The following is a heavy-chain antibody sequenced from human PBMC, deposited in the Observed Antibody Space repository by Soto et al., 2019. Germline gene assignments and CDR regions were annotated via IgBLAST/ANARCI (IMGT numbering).Heavy chain of an antibody. J-gene: IGHJ3*02. Sequence: SETLSLTCAVYGGSFSGCYWSWIRQPPGKVLEWIGEINHSGSTNYNPSLKSRVTISVDTSKNQFSLKLSSVTAADTAVYYCARSRYFDAFDIWGQGTMVT. D-gene: IGHD3-9*01. V-gene: IGHV4-34*01. CDR2: INHSGST. CDR1: GGSFSGCY. CDR3: ARSRYFDAFDI.